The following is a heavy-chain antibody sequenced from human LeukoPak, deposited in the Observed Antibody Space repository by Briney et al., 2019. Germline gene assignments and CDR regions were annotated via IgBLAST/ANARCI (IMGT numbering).Heavy chain of an antibody. CDR1: GFTFSYYT. J-gene: IGHJ4*02. CDR2: ISYDGSNN. D-gene: IGHD4-17*01. V-gene: IGHV3-30-3*01. CDR3: ARDQDYAFDY. Sequence: PGGSLRLSCAATGFTFSYYTMHWVRQAPGKGLEWVAVISYDGSNNYYADSLKGRFTISRDNSKNTLYLQMNSLRAEDTAVYYCARDQDYAFDYWGQGTLVTVSS.